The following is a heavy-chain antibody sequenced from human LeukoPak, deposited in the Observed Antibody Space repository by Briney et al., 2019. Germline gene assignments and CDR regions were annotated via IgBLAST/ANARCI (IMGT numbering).Heavy chain of an antibody. CDR3: ARDHDFWSGLSRSGAFDI. D-gene: IGHD3-3*01. V-gene: IGHV4-30-2*01. CDR1: GGSISSGGYY. Sequence: SETLSLTCTVSGGSISSGGYYWSWIRQPPGKGLEWIGYIYHSGSTYYNPSLKSRVTISVDRSKNQFSLKLSSVTAADTAVYYCARDHDFWSGLSRSGAFDIWGQGTMVTVSS. J-gene: IGHJ3*02. CDR2: IYHSGST.